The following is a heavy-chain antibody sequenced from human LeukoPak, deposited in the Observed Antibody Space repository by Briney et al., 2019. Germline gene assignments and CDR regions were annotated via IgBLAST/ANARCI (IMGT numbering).Heavy chain of an antibody. V-gene: IGHV3-53*01. CDR1: GFIVSNNY. CDR3: SGGPQWLVSDY. J-gene: IGHJ4*02. CDR2: IYRRGST. Sequence: GGSLLLSCAASGFIVSNNYMSWVRQAPGKGLEWVSVIYRRGSTYYADSVKGRFAISRDNSKNTLYLQMNSLGAEDTAVYYCSGGPQWLVSDYWGQGTLVTVSS. D-gene: IGHD6-19*01.